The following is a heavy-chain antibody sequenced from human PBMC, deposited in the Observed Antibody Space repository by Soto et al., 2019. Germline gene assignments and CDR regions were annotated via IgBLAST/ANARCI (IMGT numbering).Heavy chain of an antibody. CDR1: GFTLTTYG. CDR3: AKEFGSTWIDH. V-gene: IGHV3-30*18. D-gene: IGHD6-13*01. Sequence: HPGGSLRLSCAASGFTLTTYGMHWVRQAPGKGLEWVAAMSYDGTKEYYADSVKGRFTISRDSSRNTLFLQLNSLRAEDTAVYYCAKEFGSTWIDHWGEGTLVTVSS. CDR2: MSYDGTKE. J-gene: IGHJ4*02.